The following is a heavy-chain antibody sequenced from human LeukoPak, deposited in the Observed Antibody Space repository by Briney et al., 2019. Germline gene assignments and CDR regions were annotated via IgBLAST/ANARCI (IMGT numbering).Heavy chain of an antibody. V-gene: IGHV1-2*02. CDR1: GYTFTGYY. CDR3: ARDVLRYFDWAYYYYGMDV. D-gene: IGHD3-9*01. Sequence: ASVKVSCKASGYTFTGYYMHWVRQAPGQGLEWMGWINPNSGGTNYAQKFQGRVTMTRDTPISTAYMELSRLRSDDTAVYYCARDVLRYFDWAYYYYGMDVWGQGTTVTVSS. J-gene: IGHJ6*02. CDR2: INPNSGGT.